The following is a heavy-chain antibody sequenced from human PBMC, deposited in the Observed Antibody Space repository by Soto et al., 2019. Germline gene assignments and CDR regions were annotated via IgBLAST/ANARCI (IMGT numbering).Heavy chain of an antibody. Sequence: GGSLRLSCAASGFTFSSYAMSWVRQAPGKGLEWVSAISGSGGSTYYADSVKGRFTISRDNSKNTLYLQMNSLRAEDTAVYYCAKAKYSSSWYPSSGWPYYYYYGMDVWGQGTTVTVSS. CDR3: AKAKYSSSWYPSSGWPYYYYYGMDV. V-gene: IGHV3-23*01. CDR2: ISGSGGST. CDR1: GFTFSSYA. D-gene: IGHD6-13*01. J-gene: IGHJ6*02.